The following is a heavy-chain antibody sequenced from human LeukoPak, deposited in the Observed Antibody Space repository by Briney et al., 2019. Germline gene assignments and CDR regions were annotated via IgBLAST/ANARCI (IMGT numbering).Heavy chain of an antibody. CDR1: GFTFSSYW. CDR3: ARSSVVVAATPEFGYFDY. J-gene: IGHJ4*02. Sequence: GGSLRLSCAASGFTFSSYWMHWVRQAPGKGLVWVSHIDSDGSSTSYADSVKGRFTISRDNSKNTLYLQMNSLRAEDTAVYYCARSSVVVAATPEFGYFDYWGQGTLVTVSS. V-gene: IGHV3-74*01. D-gene: IGHD2-15*01. CDR2: IDSDGSST.